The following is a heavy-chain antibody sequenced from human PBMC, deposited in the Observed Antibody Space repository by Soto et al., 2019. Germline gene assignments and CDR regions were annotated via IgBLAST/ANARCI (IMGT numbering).Heavy chain of an antibody. CDR3: ARAAYSGYDLGGPLFDY. V-gene: IGHV1-69*01. Sequence: QVQLVQSGAEVKKPGSSVKVSCKASGGTFSSYAISWVRQAPGQGLERMGGIIPIFGTANYAQKFQGRVTITADESTSTAYMELSSLRSEDTAVYYCARAAYSGYDLGGPLFDYWGQGTLVTVSS. J-gene: IGHJ4*02. CDR1: GGTFSSYA. D-gene: IGHD5-12*01. CDR2: IIPIFGTA.